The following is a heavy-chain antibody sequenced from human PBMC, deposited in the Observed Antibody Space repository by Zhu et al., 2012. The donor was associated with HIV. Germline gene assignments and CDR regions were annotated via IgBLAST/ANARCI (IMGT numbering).Heavy chain of an antibody. D-gene: IGHD3-22*01. CDR2: IYTSGST. V-gene: IGHV4-4*07. J-gene: IGHJ3*02. Sequence: QVQLQESGPGLVKPSETLSLTCTVSGGSISSYYWSWIRQPAGKGLEWIGRIYTSGSTNYNPSLKSRVTMSVDTSKNQFSLKLSSVTAADTAVYYCARGSYYYDSSGLSPGDAFDIWGQGTMVTVSS. CDR3: ARGSYYYDSSGLSPGDAFDI. CDR1: GGSISSYY.